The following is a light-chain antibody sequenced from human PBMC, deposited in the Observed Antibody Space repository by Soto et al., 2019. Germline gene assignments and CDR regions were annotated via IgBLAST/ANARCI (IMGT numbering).Light chain of an antibody. Sequence: QTVVTQEPSFSVSPGGTVTLTCGLTSDSVSTSYYASWYQQTPGQTPRMLIYSTNTRSSGVPDRFSGSILGNKAALTITGAQADDESDYYCVLYMGSGFSVFGGGTKLTVL. CDR1: SDSVSTSYY. V-gene: IGLV8-61*01. J-gene: IGLJ3*02. CDR2: STN. CDR3: VLYMGSGFSV.